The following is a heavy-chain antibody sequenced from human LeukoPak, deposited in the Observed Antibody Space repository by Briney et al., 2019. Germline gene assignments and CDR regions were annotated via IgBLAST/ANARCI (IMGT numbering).Heavy chain of an antibody. CDR2: INPNSGGT. CDR1: GYTFTGYY. CDR3: ARVNSIFAFEELFGRGFDP. Sequence: AASVKVSCKASGYTFTGYYMHWVRQAPGQGLEWMGWINPNSGGTNYAQKFQGRVTMTRDTSISTAYMELSRLRSDDTAVYYCARVNSIFAFEELFGRGFDPWGQGTLVTVSS. V-gene: IGHV1-2*02. J-gene: IGHJ5*02. D-gene: IGHD3-10*01.